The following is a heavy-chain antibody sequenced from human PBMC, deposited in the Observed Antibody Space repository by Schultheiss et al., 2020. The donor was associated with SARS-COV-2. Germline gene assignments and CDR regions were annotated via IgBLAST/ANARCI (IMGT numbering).Heavy chain of an antibody. V-gene: IGHV1-18*01. D-gene: IGHD1-1*01. CDR2: ISASNGNT. CDR1: GYTFINYG. CDR3: AGDFEEDWNALGRGLPFDP. J-gene: IGHJ5*01. Sequence: ASVKVSCKTSGYTFINYGITWVRQAPGQGLEWMGWISASNGNTKYAQNLQGRVTMTTDTSTSTAYMELRSLRSDDTAVYYCAGDFEEDWNALGRGLPFDPWGQGTLVTVSS.